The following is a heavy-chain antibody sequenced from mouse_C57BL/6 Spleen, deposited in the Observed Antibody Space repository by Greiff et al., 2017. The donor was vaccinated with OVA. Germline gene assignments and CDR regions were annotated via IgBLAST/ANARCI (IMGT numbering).Heavy chain of an antibody. J-gene: IGHJ4*01. Sequence: DVKLVESGGGLVKPGGSLKLSCAASGFTFSDYGMHWVRQAPEQGLEWVAYISRGSSTIYYADTVKGRSTISRDHAKNTPFLQMTSLRSEDTAMYYCARRLGNYALDYWGQGTSVTVSS. CDR1: GFTFSDYG. D-gene: IGHD1-2*01. CDR3: ARRLGNYALDY. CDR2: ISRGSSTI. V-gene: IGHV5-17*01.